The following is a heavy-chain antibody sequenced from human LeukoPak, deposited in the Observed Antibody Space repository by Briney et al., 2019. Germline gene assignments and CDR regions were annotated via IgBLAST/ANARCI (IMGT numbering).Heavy chain of an antibody. CDR2: MNPNSGNT. V-gene: IGHV1-8*03. Sequence: ASVKVSCKASGYTFTSYDINWVRQATGQGLEWMGWMNPNSGNTGYAQKFQGRVTITRNTSISTAYMELSSLRSEDTAVYYCARGGYDFWSGYYTSWFDPWGQGTLVTVSS. CDR1: GYTFTSYD. J-gene: IGHJ5*02. CDR3: ARGGYDFWSGYYTSWFDP. D-gene: IGHD3-3*01.